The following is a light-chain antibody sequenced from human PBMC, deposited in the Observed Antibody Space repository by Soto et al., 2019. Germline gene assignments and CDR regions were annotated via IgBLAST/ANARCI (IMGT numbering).Light chain of an antibody. Sequence: QSVLTQPASVSGSPGQSITISCTGTSSDVGGYNYVSWYQQHPGKAPKLMIYEVSNRPSGVSNRFSRSKSGNTASLTISGLQAEDEADYYCSSYTSSIFFGTGTKLTVL. J-gene: IGLJ1*01. CDR2: EVS. V-gene: IGLV2-14*01. CDR1: SSDVGGYNY. CDR3: SSYTSSIF.